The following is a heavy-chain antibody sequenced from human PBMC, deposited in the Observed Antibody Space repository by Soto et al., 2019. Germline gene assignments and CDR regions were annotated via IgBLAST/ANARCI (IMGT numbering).Heavy chain of an antibody. V-gene: IGHV3-23*01. CDR2: ISGSGGST. CDR3: AKDRRVGATQIYYFDY. Sequence: LRLSCAASGFTFRSYAMSWVRQAPGKGLEWVSAISGSGGSTYYADSVKGRFTISRDNSKNTLYLQMNSLRAEDTAVYYCAKDRRVGATQIYYFDYWGQGTLVTVSS. J-gene: IGHJ4*02. D-gene: IGHD1-26*01. CDR1: GFTFRSYA.